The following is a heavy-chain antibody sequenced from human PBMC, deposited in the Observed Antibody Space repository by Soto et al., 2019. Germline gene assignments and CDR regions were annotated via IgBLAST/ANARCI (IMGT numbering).Heavy chain of an antibody. D-gene: IGHD6-19*01. J-gene: IGHJ4*02. V-gene: IGHV1-2*02. CDR1: GNTLTSFY. CDR3: ARPPGYVTGWYYFDT. Sequence: ASVKVSCKTSGNTLTSFYIHWVLQAPGQGLEWVGRLSPTTGGTNYAQHFQGRVTVTWDMSTFTAYMELSSLIYEDTAVYYCARPPGYVTGWYYFDTWGQGTQVTVSS. CDR2: LSPTTGGT.